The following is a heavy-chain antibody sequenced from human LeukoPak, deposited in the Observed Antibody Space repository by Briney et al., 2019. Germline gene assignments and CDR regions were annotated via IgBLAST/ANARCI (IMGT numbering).Heavy chain of an antibody. CDR1: GFTFSSYE. Sequence: GGSLRLSCAASGFTFSSYEMNWVRQAPGKGLEWVSYISSSGSTMYYADSVKGRFTISRDNSKNTLYLQMNSLRAEDTAVYYCAKEIWPTVTTPGWTYFDYWGQGALVTVSS. CDR2: ISSSGSTM. D-gene: IGHD4-17*01. J-gene: IGHJ4*02. CDR3: AKEIWPTVTTPGWTYFDY. V-gene: IGHV3-48*03.